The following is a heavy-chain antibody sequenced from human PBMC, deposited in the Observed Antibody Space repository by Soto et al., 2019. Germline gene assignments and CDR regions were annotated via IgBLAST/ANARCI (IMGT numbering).Heavy chain of an antibody. V-gene: IGHV3-21*01. J-gene: IGHJ6*02. Sequence: EVQLVESGGGLVKPGGSLRLSCAASGFTFSSYSMNWVRQAPGKRLEWVSSISSSSSYIYYADSVKGRFTISRDNANNSLYLQMNSLRAEDTAVYYCARENCSSTRCYGWWYYYYGMDVWGQGTTVTVSS. CDR3: ARENCSSTRCYGWWYYYYGMDV. CDR2: ISSSSSYI. D-gene: IGHD2-2*01. CDR1: GFTFSSYS.